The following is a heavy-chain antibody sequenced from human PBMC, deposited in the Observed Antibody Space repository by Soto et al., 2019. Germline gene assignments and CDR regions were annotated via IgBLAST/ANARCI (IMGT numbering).Heavy chain of an antibody. J-gene: IGHJ4*02. CDR3: AYGSSWYEGLDY. CDR1: GGTFSSYT. D-gene: IGHD6-13*01. V-gene: IGHV1-69*02. CDR2: IIPILGIA. Sequence: QVQLVQSGAEVKKPGSSVKVSCKASGGTFSSYTISWVRQAPGQGLEWMGRIIPILGIANYAQKFQGRVTITADKSTSKTYMELSSLRSEDTAVYYCAYGSSWYEGLDYWGQGTLVTVSS.